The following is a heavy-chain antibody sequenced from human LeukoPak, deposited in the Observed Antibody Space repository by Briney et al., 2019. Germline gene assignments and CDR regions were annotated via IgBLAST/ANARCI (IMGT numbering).Heavy chain of an antibody. CDR1: GYTFTIYA. CDR3: ASLTTAAGRGNWFDP. CDR2: INTNTGNP. V-gene: IGHV7-4-1*02. D-gene: IGHD6-13*01. Sequence: GASVTVSCKASGYTFTIYAMNWVRQAPGQGLEWMGWINTNTGNPTYAQGFTGRFVFSLDTSVSTAYLQISSLKAEDTAVYYCASLTTAAGRGNWFDPWGQGTLVTVSS. J-gene: IGHJ5*02.